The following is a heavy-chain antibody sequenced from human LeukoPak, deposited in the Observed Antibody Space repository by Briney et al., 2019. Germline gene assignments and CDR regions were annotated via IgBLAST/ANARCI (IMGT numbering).Heavy chain of an antibody. CDR1: GGSISSSSYY. D-gene: IGHD3-22*01. Sequence: SETLSLTCTVSGGSISSSSYYSGWIRQPPGKGLEWIGSIYYSGSTYYNPSLKSRVTISVDTSKNQFSLKLSSVTAADTAVYYCARADYDWDAFDIWGQGTMSPSLQ. J-gene: IGHJ3*02. CDR2: IYYSGST. CDR3: ARADYDWDAFDI. V-gene: IGHV4-39*07.